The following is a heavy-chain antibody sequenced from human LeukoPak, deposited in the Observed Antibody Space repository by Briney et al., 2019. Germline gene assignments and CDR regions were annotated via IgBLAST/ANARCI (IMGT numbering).Heavy chain of an antibody. CDR1: EYTFSVYH. J-gene: IGHJ4*02. D-gene: IGHD6-13*01. Sequence: ASVKVSCKASEYTFSVYHIHWVRLAPGQGLEWMAWINPSSGDTNYAQKFQGRVTMTRDTSISTVYMEVSSLRSEDTAVYYCARDGVKYSSSWLGNWGQGTLVTVSS. CDR3: ARDGVKYSSSWLGN. V-gene: IGHV1-2*02. CDR2: INPSSGDT.